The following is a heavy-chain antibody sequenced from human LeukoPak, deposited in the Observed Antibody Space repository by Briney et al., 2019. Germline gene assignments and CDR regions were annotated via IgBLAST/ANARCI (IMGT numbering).Heavy chain of an antibody. Sequence: VKVSCKASGGTFSSYAISWVRQAPGQGPEWMGGSIPIFGTANYAQKFQGRVTITADESTSTAYMELSSLRSEDTAVYYCARSPLVGLGELSFGYFDYWGQGTLVTVSS. CDR3: ARSPLVGLGELSFGYFDY. V-gene: IGHV1-69*01. D-gene: IGHD3-16*02. CDR1: GGTFSSYA. J-gene: IGHJ4*02. CDR2: SIPIFGTA.